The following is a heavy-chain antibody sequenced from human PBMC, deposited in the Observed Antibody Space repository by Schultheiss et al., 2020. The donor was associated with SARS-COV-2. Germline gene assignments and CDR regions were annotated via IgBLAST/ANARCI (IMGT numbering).Heavy chain of an antibody. V-gene: IGHV4-4*07. Sequence: GSLRLSCTVSGGSISSYYWSWIRQPAGKGLEWIGRIYTSGSTNYNPSLKSRVTISVDTSKNQFSLKLSSVTAADTAVYYCARGYDFWSGYFPGFDYWGQGTLVTVSS. CDR2: IYTSGST. CDR3: ARGYDFWSGYFPGFDY. CDR1: GGSISSYY. J-gene: IGHJ4*02. D-gene: IGHD3-3*01.